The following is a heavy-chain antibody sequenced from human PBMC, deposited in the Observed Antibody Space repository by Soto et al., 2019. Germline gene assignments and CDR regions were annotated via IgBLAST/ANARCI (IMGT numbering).Heavy chain of an antibody. Sequence: GSLRLSCAGSGFTFSNYNMNWVRQAPGKGLEWVSSISSSRRFIYYADSVKGRFTISRDIAKNSLSLQMNSLRAEDTAVYYCATGSGALDIWGQGTMVTVSS. D-gene: IGHD1-1*01. CDR1: GFTFSNYN. CDR3: ATGSGALDI. J-gene: IGHJ3*02. V-gene: IGHV3-21*01. CDR2: ISSSRRFI.